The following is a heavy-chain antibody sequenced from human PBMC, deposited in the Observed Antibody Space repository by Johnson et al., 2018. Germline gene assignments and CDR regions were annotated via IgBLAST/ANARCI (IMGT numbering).Heavy chain of an antibody. Sequence: VQLVQSGGDLVQXGGSLRLSCAASGFTFDDYAMHWVRQAPGKGLEWVSGISWNGTVIGYADSVKGRFTISRDNARNSLYLQMNSLRVEDTALYYCAKDGKTGRYYYQYVDVWGKGTMVTVSS. CDR3: AKDGKTGRYYYQYVDV. D-gene: IGHD3-9*01. CDR1: GFTFDDYA. CDR2: ISWNGTVI. V-gene: IGHV3-9*01. J-gene: IGHJ6*03.